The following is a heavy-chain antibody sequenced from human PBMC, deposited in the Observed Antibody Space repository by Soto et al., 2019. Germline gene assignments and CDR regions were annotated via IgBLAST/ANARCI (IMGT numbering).Heavy chain of an antibody. V-gene: IGHV4-61*01. Sequence: SETLSLTCTVSGGSVSSGSYYWSWIRQPPGKGLEWIGYIYYSGSTNYNPSLKSRVTISVDTSKNQFSRKLSSVTAADTAVYYCARDGGGYCSGGSCYKYNWFDPWGQGTLVTVSS. CDR2: IYYSGST. D-gene: IGHD2-15*01. CDR1: GGSVSSGSYY. J-gene: IGHJ5*02. CDR3: ARDGGGYCSGGSCYKYNWFDP.